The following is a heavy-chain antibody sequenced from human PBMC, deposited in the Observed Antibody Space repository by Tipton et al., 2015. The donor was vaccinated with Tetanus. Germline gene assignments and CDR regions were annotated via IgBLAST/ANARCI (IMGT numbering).Heavy chain of an antibody. CDR2: IFHTGGA. CDR1: GGSVNSDDYY. D-gene: IGHD3-16*01. Sequence: LRLSCTVSGGSVNSDDYYWTWIRQHPRKGLDWIGYIFHTGGADYNPSLKSRATISIDTSKNQFSLKLSSVTAADTAVYYCARVDDSAWGSPFDPWGQGVLVTVSS. CDR3: ARVDDSAWGSPFDP. V-gene: IGHV4-31*02. J-gene: IGHJ5*02.